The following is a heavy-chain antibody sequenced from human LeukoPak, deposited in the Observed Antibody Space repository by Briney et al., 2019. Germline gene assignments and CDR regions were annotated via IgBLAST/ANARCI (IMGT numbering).Heavy chain of an antibody. V-gene: IGHV3-30-3*01. J-gene: IGHJ4*02. CDR3: ARDLLRGGSFDY. CDR1: GFIFSTYA. CDR2: ISSDGSNR. D-gene: IGHD3-16*01. Sequence: PGRSLRLSCAASGFIFSTYAMQWVRQAPGKGLEWASVISSDGSNRFYADSVKGRFTISRDNSENTLYLQMNSLRAEDTAVYYCARDLLRGGSFDYWGQGTLVSVSS.